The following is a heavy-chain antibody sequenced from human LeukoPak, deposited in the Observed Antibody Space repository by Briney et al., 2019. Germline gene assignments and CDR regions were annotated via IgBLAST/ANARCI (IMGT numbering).Heavy chain of an antibody. J-gene: IGHJ4*02. CDR1: GYTFTDYY. CDR2: INSKSGGA. V-gene: IGHV1-2*06. CDR3: ARGYDGDY. D-gene: IGHD1-1*01. Sequence: ASVKVSCKTSGYTFTDYYIHWVRQAPGQGLEWMGRINSKSGGANFAQKYQGRVTMTRDTSIGTAYMELNRLTSDDTAVFYCARGYDGDYWGQGTLVTVSS.